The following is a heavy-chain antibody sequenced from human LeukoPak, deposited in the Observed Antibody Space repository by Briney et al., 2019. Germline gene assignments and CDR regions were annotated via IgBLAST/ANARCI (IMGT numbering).Heavy chain of an antibody. D-gene: IGHD3-22*01. J-gene: IGHJ4*02. CDR2: ISGSGGST. CDR1: GFTFSSYA. V-gene: IGHV3-23*01. CDR3: AKDSNGSGYYLYYFDY. Sequence: GGSLRLSRAASGFTFSSYAMSWVRQAPGKGLEWVSAISGSGGSTYYADSVKGRFTISRDNSKNTLYLQMNSLRAEDTAVYYCAKDSNGSGYYLYYFDYWGQGTLVTVSS.